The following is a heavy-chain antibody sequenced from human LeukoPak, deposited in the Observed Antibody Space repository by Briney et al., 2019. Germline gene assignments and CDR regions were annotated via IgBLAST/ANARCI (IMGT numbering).Heavy chain of an antibody. D-gene: IGHD1-26*01. CDR1: GFIFGASW. CDR2: IKEDGSAA. V-gene: IGHV3-7*01. J-gene: IGHJ6*02. Sequence: PGGSLRLSCAASGFIFGASWMTWVRQAPGKGLKWVANIKEDGSAAYYVDSVMGRFTISRDNAQNSLYLQMIYLSAEDTAVYYCARLRSYSYNYYGLDVWGHGTTVTVS. CDR3: ARLRSYSYNYYGLDV.